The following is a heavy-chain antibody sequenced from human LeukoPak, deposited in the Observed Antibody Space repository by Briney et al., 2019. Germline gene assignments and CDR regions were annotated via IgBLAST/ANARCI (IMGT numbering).Heavy chain of an antibody. D-gene: IGHD3-16*02. J-gene: IGHJ4*02. CDR2: INPNSGGT. V-gene: IGHV1-2*06. CDR3: ARVAPRSAVIHDY. Sequence: ASVKVSCKASGYTFTGYYMHWVRQAPGQGLEWMGRINPNSGGTNYAQKFQGRVTMTRDTSISTAYMELSRLRSDDTAVYYCARVAPRSAVIHDYWGQGTLVTVSS. CDR1: GYTFTGYY.